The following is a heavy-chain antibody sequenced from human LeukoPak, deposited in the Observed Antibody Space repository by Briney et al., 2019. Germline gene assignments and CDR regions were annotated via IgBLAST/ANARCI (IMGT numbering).Heavy chain of an antibody. D-gene: IGHD3-3*01. V-gene: IGHV3-33*01. CDR1: GFTFSSYG. Sequence: PGGSLRLSCAASGFTFSSYGMHWVRQAPGKGLEWVAVIWYDGSNKYYADSVKGRFTISRDNSKNTLFLQVNSLRAEDTAVYFCARGGSYDYWTGYRTDYWGQGTLVTVSS. CDR3: ARGGSYDYWTGYRTDY. J-gene: IGHJ4*02. CDR2: IWYDGSNK.